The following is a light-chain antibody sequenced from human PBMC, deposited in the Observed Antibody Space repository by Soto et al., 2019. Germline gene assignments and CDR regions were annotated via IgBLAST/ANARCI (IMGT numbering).Light chain of an antibody. V-gene: IGLV2-14*01. J-gene: IGLJ2*01. CDR2: DLS. Sequence: QSALTQPASLSGSPGQSITISCTGTSSDVGGYNYVSWYQQHPGKAPKLMIYDLSNRPSGVSNRFSGSKSGNTASLTISGRQAEDEADYYCSSYTSSSTLEVFGGGTKLTVL. CDR3: SSYTSSSTLEV. CDR1: SSDVGGYNY.